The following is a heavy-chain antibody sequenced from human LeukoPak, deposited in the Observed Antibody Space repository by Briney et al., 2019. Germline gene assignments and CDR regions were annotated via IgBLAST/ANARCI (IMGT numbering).Heavy chain of an antibody. Sequence: SETLSLTCAVYGGSFSGYYWSWIRQPPGKGLDWIGEINHSGSTNYNPSLKSRVTISVDTSKNQFSLKLSSVTAADTAVYYCARFGSYYSDYYYYGMDVWGQGTTVTVSS. CDR2: INHSGST. CDR3: ARFGSYYSDYYYYGMDV. CDR1: GGSFSGYY. V-gene: IGHV4-34*01. J-gene: IGHJ6*02. D-gene: IGHD1-26*01.